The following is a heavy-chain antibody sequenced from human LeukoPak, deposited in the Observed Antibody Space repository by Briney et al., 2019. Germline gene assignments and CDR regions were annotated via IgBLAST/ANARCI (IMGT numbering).Heavy chain of an antibody. J-gene: IGHJ3*02. V-gene: IGHV3-48*03. Sequence: PGGSLRLSCAASGFTFSNFEMTWVRQAPEKGLELVSYISSSGSAIYYGDSVEGRFTISRDNAKNSLYLQMNNLRAEDTAVYYCVSDAFDIWGQGTMVTVSS. CDR3: VSDAFDI. CDR2: ISSSGSAI. CDR1: GFTFSNFE.